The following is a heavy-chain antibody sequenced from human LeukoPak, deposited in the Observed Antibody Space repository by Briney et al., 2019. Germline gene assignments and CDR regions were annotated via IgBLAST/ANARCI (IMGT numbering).Heavy chain of an antibody. J-gene: IGHJ4*02. CDR2: ISSSSSYI. CDR1: GFTVSSNY. CDR3: ARDLVPAARFDY. D-gene: IGHD2-2*01. Sequence: GGSLRLSCAASGFTVSSNYMSWVRQAPGKGLEWVSSISSSSSYIYYADSVKGRFTISRDNAKNSLYLQMNSLRAEDTAVYYCARDLVPAARFDYWGQGTLVTVSS. V-gene: IGHV3-21*01.